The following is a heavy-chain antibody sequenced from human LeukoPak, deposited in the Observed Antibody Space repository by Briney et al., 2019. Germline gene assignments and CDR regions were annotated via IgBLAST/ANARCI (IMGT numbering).Heavy chain of an antibody. J-gene: IGHJ4*02. D-gene: IGHD2-15*01. V-gene: IGHV4-61*08. Sequence: KPSQTLSLTCTVSGGSISSGDYYWSWIRQPPGKGLEWIGYIYYSGSTNYNPSLKSRVTISVDTSKNQFSLKLSSVTAADTAVYYCVREGPCCSGGSCYSYFDYWGQGTLVTVSS. CDR1: GGSISSGDYY. CDR3: VREGPCCSGGSCYSYFDY. CDR2: IYYSGST.